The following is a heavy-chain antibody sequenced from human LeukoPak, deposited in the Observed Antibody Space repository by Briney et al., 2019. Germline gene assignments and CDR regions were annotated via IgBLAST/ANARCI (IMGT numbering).Heavy chain of an antibody. Sequence: ASVKVSCKPSGYIFTSYGISWVRQAPGQGLEWMGWISAYNGNTNYAQKLQGRVTMTTDTSTSTAYMELRSLRSDDTAVYYCAGDLRYCSSTSCYKSFDYWDQGTLVTVSS. J-gene: IGHJ4*02. CDR3: AGDLRYCSSTSCYKSFDY. D-gene: IGHD2-2*02. CDR1: GYIFTSYG. V-gene: IGHV1-18*01. CDR2: ISAYNGNT.